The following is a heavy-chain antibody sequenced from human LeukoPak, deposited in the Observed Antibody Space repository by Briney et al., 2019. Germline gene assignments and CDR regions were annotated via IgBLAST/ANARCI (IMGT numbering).Heavy chain of an antibody. CDR1: GYTFTGYY. CDR3: ARGRYCSSTSCYMGFVRVFDP. D-gene: IGHD2-2*02. J-gene: IGHJ5*02. CDR2: INPNSGGT. V-gene: IGHV1-2*02. Sequence: ASVKVSCKASGYTFTGYYMHWVRQAPGQGLEWMGWINPNSGGTNYAQKFQGRVTMTRDTSISTAYMELSRLRSDDTAVYYCARGRYCSSTSCYMGFVRVFDPWGQGTLVTVSS.